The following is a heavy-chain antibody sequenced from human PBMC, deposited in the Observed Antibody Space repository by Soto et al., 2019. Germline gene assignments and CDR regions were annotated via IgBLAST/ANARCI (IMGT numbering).Heavy chain of an antibody. J-gene: IGHJ4*02. CDR2: IYWDDDK. CDR3: AHFLINGYSGYDQFDF. D-gene: IGHD5-12*01. V-gene: IGHV2-5*02. Sequence: SGPTLVNPTQTLTLTCTFSGFSLSTSGVGVGWIRQPPGKALEWLALIYWDDDKRYSPSLKSRLTITKDTSKNQVVLTMTNMDPVDTATYYCAHFLINGYSGYDQFDFWGQGSPVPVSS. CDR1: GFSLSTSGVG.